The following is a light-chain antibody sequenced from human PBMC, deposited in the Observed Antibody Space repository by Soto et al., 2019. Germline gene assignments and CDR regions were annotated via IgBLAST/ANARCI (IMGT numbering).Light chain of an antibody. CDR3: CSYVYARIYV. J-gene: IGLJ1*01. V-gene: IGLV2-23*01. CDR2: EGT. CDR1: TSFVGTYHF. Sequence: QSALTQPASVSGSDRQSFTISYTGTTSFVGTYHFVSWYHQPPGTSPQFLIYEGTKRPSGVSNRFSGSTSGSTASLTISGLQTEDEADYYCCSYVYARIYVFGTGTKVTGL.